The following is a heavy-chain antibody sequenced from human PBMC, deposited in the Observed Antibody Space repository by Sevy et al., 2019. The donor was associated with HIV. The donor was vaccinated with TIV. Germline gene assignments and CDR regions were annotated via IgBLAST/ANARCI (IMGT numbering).Heavy chain of an antibody. CDR2: ISAGGGRT. D-gene: IGHD3-10*01. Sequence: GGYLRLSCAASGITFSSYAMSWVRQAPGKGLEWVSGISAGGGRTYHSDAVKGRFTMSGDKSKNTLYLQMNSLTAEDTAVYYCASLLTEDPFDIWGQGTMVTVSS. CDR3: ASLLTEDPFDI. V-gene: IGHV3-23*01. J-gene: IGHJ3*02. CDR1: GITFSSYA.